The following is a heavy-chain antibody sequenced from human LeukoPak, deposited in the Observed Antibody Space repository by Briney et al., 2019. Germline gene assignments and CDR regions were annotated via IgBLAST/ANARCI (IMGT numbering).Heavy chain of an antibody. CDR3: ARDVPSGPYDFWSGYYNAGYYGMDV. Sequence: GGSLRLSCAASGFTFSSYSMNWVRQAPGKGLEWVAVISYAGSNKYYADSVKGRFTISRDNSKNTLYLQMNSLRAEDTAVYYCARDVPSGPYDFWSGYYNAGYYGMDVWGQGTTVTVSS. CDR2: ISYAGSNK. V-gene: IGHV3-30*03. CDR1: GFTFSSYS. J-gene: IGHJ6*02. D-gene: IGHD3-3*01.